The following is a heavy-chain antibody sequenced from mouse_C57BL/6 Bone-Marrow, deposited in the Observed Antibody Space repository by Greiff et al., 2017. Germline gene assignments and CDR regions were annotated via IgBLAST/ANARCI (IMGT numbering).Heavy chain of an antibody. CDR3: ARRTTANWYFDV. CDR1: GYTFTSYW. V-gene: IGHV1-55*01. CDR2: IYPGSGST. D-gene: IGHD1-2*01. Sequence: VQLQQSGAELVKPGASVKMSCKASGYTFTSYWITWVKQRPGQGLEWIGDIYPGSGSTNYNEKFKGKATLTVDTSSSTAYMQLSSLTSEDSAVYYCARRTTANWYFDVWGTGTTVTVSS. J-gene: IGHJ1*03.